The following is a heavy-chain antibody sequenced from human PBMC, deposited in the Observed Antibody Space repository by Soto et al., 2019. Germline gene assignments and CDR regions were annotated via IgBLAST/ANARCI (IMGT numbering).Heavy chain of an antibody. Sequence: GGSLRLSCAASGFTFSSYAMCWVRQAPGKGLEWVSAISGTGISTYYAESVKGRFTISRDNSKNTLYLQMDSLRAEDTALFYCAKVRNAYYFDYWGLGSLVTVSS. D-gene: IGHD1-1*01. CDR2: ISGTGIST. CDR3: AKVRNAYYFDY. J-gene: IGHJ4*02. CDR1: GFTFSSYA. V-gene: IGHV3-23*01.